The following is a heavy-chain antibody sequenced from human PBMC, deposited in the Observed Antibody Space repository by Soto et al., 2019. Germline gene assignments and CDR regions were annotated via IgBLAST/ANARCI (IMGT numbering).Heavy chain of an antibody. J-gene: IGHJ4*02. CDR1: GGSISSSSYY. Sequence: QLQLQESGPGLVKPSETLSLTCTVSGGSISSSSYYWGWIRQPPGKGLEWIGSIYYSGSTYYNPSPKSRVTKSVNTSKKQFSLKLSSVAAADPAGFYWARNREEVVVPAGGPPPPGVDYWGQGTLVTVSS. CDR3: ARNREEVVVPAGGPPPPGVDY. CDR2: IYYSGST. V-gene: IGHV4-39*01. D-gene: IGHD2-2*01.